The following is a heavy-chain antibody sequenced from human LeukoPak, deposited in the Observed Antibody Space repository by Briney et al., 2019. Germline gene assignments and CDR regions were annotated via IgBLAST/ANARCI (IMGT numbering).Heavy chain of an antibody. Sequence: GGSLRLSCPVSGFTFSSYWMHSVRQAPGKGLVWVSRINRDGSSTYYADSVKGRFTISRDNAKNTLYLQMNSLSAEDTAVYYCSRGTTGPTYYFDFWSQGTLVTVSS. V-gene: IGHV3-74*01. D-gene: IGHD1-1*01. CDR2: INRDGSST. J-gene: IGHJ4*02. CDR3: SRGTTGPTYYFDF. CDR1: GFTFSSYW.